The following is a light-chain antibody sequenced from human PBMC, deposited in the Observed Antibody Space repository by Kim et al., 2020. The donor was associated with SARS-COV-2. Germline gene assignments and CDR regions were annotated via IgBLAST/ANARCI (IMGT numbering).Light chain of an antibody. CDR2: AAS. J-gene: IGKJ1*01. Sequence: AAVGDRVTITCRASQGISNYLAWYQQKPGKVPKLLIYAASTLQSGVPSRFSGSGSGTDFTLTISSLQPEDVATYYCQKYNSAPPTFGQGTTVDIK. V-gene: IGKV1-27*01. CDR1: QGISNY. CDR3: QKYNSAPPT.